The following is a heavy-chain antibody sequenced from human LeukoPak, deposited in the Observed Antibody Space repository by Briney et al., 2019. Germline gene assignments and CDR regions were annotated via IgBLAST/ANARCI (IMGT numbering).Heavy chain of an antibody. CDR2: ISRDGGNT. V-gene: IGHV3-43D*03. J-gene: IGHJ4*02. CDR1: GFTFDDYA. CDR3: AKEDRRDSGYVDY. Sequence: GGSLRLSCAASGFTFDDYAMHWVRQAPGKSLEWVSLISRDGGNTYYADSMKGRFNISRDNSKNSLYLQMNSLRAEDTGVYYCAKEDRRDSGYVDYWGQGTLVTVSS. D-gene: IGHD1-26*01.